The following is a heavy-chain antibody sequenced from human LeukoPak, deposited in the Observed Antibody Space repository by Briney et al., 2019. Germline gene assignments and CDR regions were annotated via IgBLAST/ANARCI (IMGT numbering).Heavy chain of an antibody. Sequence: PSETLSLTCTVSGGSISSYYWSWIRQPPGKGLEWIGYIYYSGSTNYNPSLKSRVTISVDTSKNQFSLKLSSVTAADTAVYYCARVRQGGCGPFDYWGQGTLVTVSS. CDR1: GGSISSYY. V-gene: IGHV4-59*01. CDR3: ARVRQGGCGPFDY. D-gene: IGHD2-15*01. CDR2: IYYSGST. J-gene: IGHJ4*02.